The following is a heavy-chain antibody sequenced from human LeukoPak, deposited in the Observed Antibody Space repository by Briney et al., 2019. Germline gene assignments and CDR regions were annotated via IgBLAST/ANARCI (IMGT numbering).Heavy chain of an antibody. J-gene: IGHJ4*02. D-gene: IGHD3-22*01. V-gene: IGHV4-59*08. CDR3: ARHYDSSAYWYYFDY. CDR2: IYYSGST. CDR1: GGSISSYY. Sequence: SETLSLTCTVSGGSISSYYWSWIRQPPGKGLEWIGYIYYSGSTNYNPSLKSRVTISVDTSKNQFSQKLSSVTAADTAVYYCARHYDSSAYWYYFDYWGQGTLVTVSS.